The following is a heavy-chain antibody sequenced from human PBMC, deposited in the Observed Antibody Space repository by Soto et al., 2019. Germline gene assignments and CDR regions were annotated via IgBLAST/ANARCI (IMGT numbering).Heavy chain of an antibody. CDR3: ARVGYCGGDCYSFSDY. CDR2: ISAYNGNT. D-gene: IGHD2-21*02. J-gene: IGHJ4*01. CDR1: GYTCTNYV. Sequence: ASLKVSCKASGYTCTNYVISWVRQAPGQGLEWMGWISAYNGNTNYAQKLQGRVTMTTDTSTSTAYMELRSLRSDDSAVYYCARVGYCGGDCYSFSDYWG. V-gene: IGHV1-18*01.